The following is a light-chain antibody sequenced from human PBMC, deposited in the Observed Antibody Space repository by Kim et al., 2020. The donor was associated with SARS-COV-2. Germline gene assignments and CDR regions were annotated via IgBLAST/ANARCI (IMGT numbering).Light chain of an antibody. Sequence: VKLTCPLSSGHSSYAIAWHQQQPEKGPRYLMRLNSDGSHSKGDGIPDRFSGSSSGAERYLTISSLQSEDEADYYCQTWGTGIPYVFGTGTKVTVL. CDR3: QTWGTGIPYV. V-gene: IGLV4-69*01. CDR2: LNSDGSH. CDR1: SGHSSYA. J-gene: IGLJ1*01.